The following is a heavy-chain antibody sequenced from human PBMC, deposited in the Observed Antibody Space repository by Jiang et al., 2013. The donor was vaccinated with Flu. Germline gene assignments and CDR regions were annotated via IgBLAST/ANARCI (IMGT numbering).Heavy chain of an antibody. Sequence: GSGLVKPSETLSLTCTVSGDSITSSNHYWGWIRQPPGKGLEWIGSIYFSGTAYYNPSLKSRVTISVDTSKNQFSLELTSVTAADTAIYFCARAEKYSGFELPYFDYWGQGTPV. CDR2: IYFSGTA. D-gene: IGHD5-12*01. J-gene: IGHJ4*02. V-gene: IGHV4-39*07. CDR1: GDSITSSNHY. CDR3: ARAEKYSGFELPYFDY.